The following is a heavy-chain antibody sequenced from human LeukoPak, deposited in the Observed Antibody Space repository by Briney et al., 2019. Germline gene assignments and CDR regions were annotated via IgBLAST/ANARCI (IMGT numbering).Heavy chain of an antibody. Sequence: ASVKVSCKASGYIFTAYYLHWVRQAPGQGLEWMGWISTNSGSTNFAQKFKGRVTMTRDTSIATAYMDLTTLRSDDTAVYYCAREWNKYGSGSYFKLWGQGTLVTVSS. D-gene: IGHD3-10*01. CDR3: AREWNKYGSGSYFKL. CDR2: ISTNSGST. J-gene: IGHJ4*02. CDR1: GYIFTAYY. V-gene: IGHV1-2*02.